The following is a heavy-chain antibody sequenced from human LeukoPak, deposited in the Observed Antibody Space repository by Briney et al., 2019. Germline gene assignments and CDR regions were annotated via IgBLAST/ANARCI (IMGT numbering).Heavy chain of an antibody. CDR3: ARWGLDDFWSGTIDGYFDY. V-gene: IGHV3-7*01. J-gene: IGHJ4*02. CDR1: GFTFSSYW. D-gene: IGHD3-3*01. CDR2: IKQDGSEK. Sequence: GGSLRLSCAASGFTFSSYWMSWVRQAPGKGMEWVANIKQDGSEKYYVDSVKGRFTISRDNAKNSLYLQMNSLRAEDTAVYYCARWGLDDFWSGTIDGYFDYWGQGTLVTVSS.